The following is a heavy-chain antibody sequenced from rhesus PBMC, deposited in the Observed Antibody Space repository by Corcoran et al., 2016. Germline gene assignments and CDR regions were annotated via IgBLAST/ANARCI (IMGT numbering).Heavy chain of an antibody. CDR2: ISSASSYI. CDR1: GFPFRSYG. CDR3: TRSPTGVIIDY. Sequence: EVQLVESGGGLVQPGGSLRLSCAASGFPFRSYGMSWVRQAPGKGLEWVSSISSASSYIYYADSVKGRFTISRDNAKNSLSLQMNSLRAEDTAVYYCTRSPTGVIIDYWGQGVLVTVSS. D-gene: IGHD3-22*01. J-gene: IGHJ4*01. V-gene: IGHV3S16*01.